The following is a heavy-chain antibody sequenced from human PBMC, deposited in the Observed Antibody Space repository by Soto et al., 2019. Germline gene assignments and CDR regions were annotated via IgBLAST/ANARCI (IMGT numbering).Heavy chain of an antibody. CDR2: ISGSGATT. CDR1: GFTFGDYA. J-gene: IGHJ6*02. V-gene: IGHV3-23*01. D-gene: IGHD3-10*01. CDR3: AKWGQGFITMVPYPYVMDV. Sequence: GGSLRLSCTASGFTFGDYAMSWFRQAPGKGLEWVSVISGSGATTFYADSAKGRFTISRDNSKNTLYLQMNRLRAEDTAVYYCAKWGQGFITMVPYPYVMDVWGQGTTVIVSS.